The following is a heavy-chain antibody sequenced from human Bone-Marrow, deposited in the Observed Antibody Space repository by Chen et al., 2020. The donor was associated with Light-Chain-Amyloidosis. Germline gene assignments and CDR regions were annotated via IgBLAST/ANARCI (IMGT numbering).Heavy chain of an antibody. D-gene: IGHD5-12*01. CDR3: AGRREGYNFDY. J-gene: IGHJ4*02. Sequence: EVQLEQSGPEVKKPGESLKISCKGSGYTFPNYWIGWVRQMPGKGLEWMGVIYPDEADARYSPSFEGQVTISADKSITAAYLQWRSLKASDNAMYYCAGRREGYNFDYWGQGTLVTVSS. V-gene: IGHV5-51*01. CDR1: GYTFPNYW. CDR2: IYPDEADA.